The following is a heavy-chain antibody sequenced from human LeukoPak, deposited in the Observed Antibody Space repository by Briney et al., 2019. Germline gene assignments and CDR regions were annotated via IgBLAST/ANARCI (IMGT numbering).Heavy chain of an antibody. CDR2: IYYSGPN. J-gene: IGHJ5*02. Sequence: SETLSLTCTVSGGSISAYYWSWIRQPPGKGLEWIGYIYYSGPNQEHPSFKSRVAKSLDTSKNQFSLKLNSVTAADTAVYYCATVLPAATLLSWGEGTLVTVSS. CDR1: GGSISAYY. V-gene: IGHV4-59*01. D-gene: IGHD6-25*01. CDR3: ATVLPAATLLS.